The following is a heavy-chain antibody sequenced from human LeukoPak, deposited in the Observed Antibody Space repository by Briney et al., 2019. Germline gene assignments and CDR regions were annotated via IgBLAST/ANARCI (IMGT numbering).Heavy chain of an antibody. D-gene: IGHD3-16*01. V-gene: IGHV1-2*06. CDR2: INPNSGGT. CDR3: ARGLRLGPNWFDP. Sequence: ASVKVSCKASGYTFTGYYMHWVRQAPGQGLEWMGRINPNSGGTNYAQKFQGRVTMTRDTSISTAYVELSRLRPDDTAVYYCARGLRLGPNWFDPWDQGTLVTVSS. CDR1: GYTFTGYY. J-gene: IGHJ5*02.